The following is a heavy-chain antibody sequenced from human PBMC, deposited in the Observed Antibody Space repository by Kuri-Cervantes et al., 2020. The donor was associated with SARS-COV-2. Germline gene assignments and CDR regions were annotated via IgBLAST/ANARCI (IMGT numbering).Heavy chain of an antibody. Sequence: GGSLRLSCAASGFTFSSYSINWVRQAPGKGLEWVSYISSSTSYIYYEDSVKGRFTISRDNAKNSLYLQMNSLRAEDTAIYYCARGAANYYYMDVWGKGTTVTVSS. CDR1: GFTFSSYS. D-gene: IGHD1-26*01. CDR3: ARGAANYYYMDV. J-gene: IGHJ6*03. CDR2: ISSSTSYI. V-gene: IGHV3-21*01.